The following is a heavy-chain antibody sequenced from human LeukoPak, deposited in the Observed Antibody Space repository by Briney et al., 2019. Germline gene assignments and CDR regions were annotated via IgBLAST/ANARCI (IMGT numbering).Heavy chain of an antibody. D-gene: IGHD4-23*01. CDR3: ASTVALGYYYGMDV. Sequence: GASVKVSCKASGYTFTSYGISWVRQVPGQGLEWMGWISAYNGNTNYAQKLQGRVTMTTDTSTSTAYMELRSLRSDDTAVYYCASTVALGYYYGMDVWGQGTTVTVSS. V-gene: IGHV1-18*01. CDR1: GYTFTSYG. CDR2: ISAYNGNT. J-gene: IGHJ6*02.